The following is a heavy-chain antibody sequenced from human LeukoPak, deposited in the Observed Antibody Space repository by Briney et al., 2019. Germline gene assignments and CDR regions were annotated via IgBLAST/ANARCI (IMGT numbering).Heavy chain of an antibody. CDR3: ARWGRGSGSFNWFDP. CDR1: GASISSWY. J-gene: IGHJ5*02. CDR2: IHGSGNT. V-gene: IGHV4-59*01. D-gene: IGHD3-10*01. Sequence: SETLSLTCTVAGASISSWYWSWIRQPPGKGLEWIGNIHGSGNTNYNPSLKSRVTISVDTAKNQFSLKLTSVTAADTAIYYCARWGRGSGSFNWFDPWGQGTLVTVSS.